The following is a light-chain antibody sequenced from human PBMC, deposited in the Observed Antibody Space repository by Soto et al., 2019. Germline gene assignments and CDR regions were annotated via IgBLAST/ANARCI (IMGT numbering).Light chain of an antibody. Sequence: DIQMTQSPSTLSASVGDRVTITCRASQTISSWLAWYQQKPGMAPKLLIYKASTLQSGVPSRFSGSGSGTEFTLTISSLQPDDFESYYCQQYSRCSAFGQGTKVELK. CDR2: KAS. CDR1: QTISSW. V-gene: IGKV1-5*03. CDR3: QQYSRCSA. J-gene: IGKJ1*01.